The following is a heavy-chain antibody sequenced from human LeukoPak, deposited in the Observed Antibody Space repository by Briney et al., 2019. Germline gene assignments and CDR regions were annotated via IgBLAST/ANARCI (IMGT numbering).Heavy chain of an antibody. D-gene: IGHD3-10*01. J-gene: IGHJ3*02. CDR2: IYYTGTT. Sequence: SETLSLTCTVSGGSISSYYWSWIRQPAGKGLEWIGYIYYTGTTDYNPSLKSRVTMSVDTSKNQFSLKLSSVATADTAVYYCAREGHYYASGSGAFDIWGQGTMITVSS. V-gene: IGHV4-59*01. CDR3: AREGHYYASGSGAFDI. CDR1: GGSISSYY.